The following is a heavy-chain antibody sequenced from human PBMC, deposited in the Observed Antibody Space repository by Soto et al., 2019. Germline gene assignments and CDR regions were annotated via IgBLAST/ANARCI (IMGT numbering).Heavy chain of an antibody. V-gene: IGHV3-21*01. J-gene: IGHJ4*02. CDR3: ARDLSRPQQKPSPDQIDY. CDR2: ISSSSSYI. D-gene: IGHD6-13*01. Sequence: EVQVVESGGGLVQPGGWLRHCCAASGFTFSSYSMNWVRQAPGKGLEWVSSISSSSSYIYYADSVKGRFTISRDNAKNSLYLQMNSLRAEDTAVYYCARDLSRPQQKPSPDQIDYWGQGTLVTVSS. CDR1: GFTFSSYS.